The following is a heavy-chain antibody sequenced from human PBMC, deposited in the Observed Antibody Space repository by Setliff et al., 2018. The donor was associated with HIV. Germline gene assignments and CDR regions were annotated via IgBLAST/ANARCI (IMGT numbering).Heavy chain of an antibody. CDR2: INYSGRT. CDR1: GGSINTY. V-gene: IGHV4-59*08. CDR3: TRRSDFWSEGDAFDI. Sequence: SETLSLTCTVSGGSINTYWSWIRQPPGKGLEWIGYINYSGRTNYNPSLKSRATISLDTSKNQFSLKLTSVTAADTAVYYCTRRSDFWSEGDAFDIWGQGTMVTVSS. J-gene: IGHJ3*02. D-gene: IGHD3-3*01.